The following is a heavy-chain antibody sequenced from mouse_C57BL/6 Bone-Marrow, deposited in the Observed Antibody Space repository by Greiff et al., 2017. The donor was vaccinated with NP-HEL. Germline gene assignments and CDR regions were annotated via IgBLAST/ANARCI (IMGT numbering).Heavy chain of an antibody. CDR1: GFTFSSYA. V-gene: IGHV5-4*01. CDR2: ISDGGSYT. J-gene: IGHJ4*01. D-gene: IGHD1-1*01. CDR3: AKDKSDGGKYAMDY. Sequence: EVKLVESGGGLVKPGGSLKLSCAASGFTFSSYAMSWVRQTPEKRLEWVATISDGGSYTYYPDNVKGRFTISRDNAKNNLYLQKSHLKSEDTAMYDCAKDKSDGGKYAMDYWGQGTSVTVSS.